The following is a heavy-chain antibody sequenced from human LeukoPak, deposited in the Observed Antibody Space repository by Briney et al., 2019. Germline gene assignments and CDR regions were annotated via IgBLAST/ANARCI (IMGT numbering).Heavy chain of an antibody. CDR3: AREDYSSGQY. J-gene: IGHJ4*02. CDR1: GFTFSSYE. CDR2: ISSSGSTI. V-gene: IGHV3-48*03. Sequence: GGSLRLSCAASGFTFSSYEMNWVRQPPGKGLEWVSYISSSGSTIYYADSVKGRFTISRGNAKNSLYLQMNSLRAEDTAVYYCAREDYSSGQYWGQGTLVTVSS. D-gene: IGHD6-19*01.